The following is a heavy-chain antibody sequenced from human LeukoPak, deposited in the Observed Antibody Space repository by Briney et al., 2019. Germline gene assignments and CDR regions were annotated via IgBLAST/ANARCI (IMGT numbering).Heavy chain of an antibody. CDR1: GFIFSTYG. CDR3: AKMQGFFDY. CDR2: IRHDGSIK. J-gene: IGHJ4*02. V-gene: IGHV3-30*02. Sequence: PGGSLRLSCAASGFIFSTYGMYWVRQAPGKGLEWVAFIRHDGSIKNYADSVKGRSTISRDNSKNTLYLQMNSLRAEDTAVYYCAKMQGFFDYWGQGTLVTVSS.